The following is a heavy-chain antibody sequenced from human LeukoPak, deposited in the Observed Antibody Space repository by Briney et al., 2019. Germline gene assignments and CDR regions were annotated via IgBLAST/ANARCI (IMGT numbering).Heavy chain of an antibody. J-gene: IGHJ4*02. CDR1: GYTFTGYY. D-gene: IGHD1-26*01. V-gene: IGHV1-2*06. CDR3: ARLSIIAAATIG. CDR2: INPNSGGT. Sequence: ASVKVSCKASGYTFTGYYMHWVRQAPGQGLEWLGRINPNSGGTNYAQKFQDRVTMTRDTSISTTYMELSRLRSDDTAVYYCARLSIIAAATIGWGQGTLVTVSS.